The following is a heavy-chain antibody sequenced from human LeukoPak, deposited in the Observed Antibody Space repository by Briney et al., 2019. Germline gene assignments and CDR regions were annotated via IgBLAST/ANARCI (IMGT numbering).Heavy chain of an antibody. Sequence: GGSLRLSCAASGFTFRSYAMTWVRQAPGKGLEWVSAISGSGGSTYYADSVKGRFTISRDNSKNTLYLQMNSLRAEDTAVYYCAKMVSPFWSGYYLLGYWGQGTLVTVSS. D-gene: IGHD3-3*01. CDR3: AKMVSPFWSGYYLLGY. CDR2: ISGSGGST. J-gene: IGHJ4*02. CDR1: GFTFRSYA. V-gene: IGHV3-23*01.